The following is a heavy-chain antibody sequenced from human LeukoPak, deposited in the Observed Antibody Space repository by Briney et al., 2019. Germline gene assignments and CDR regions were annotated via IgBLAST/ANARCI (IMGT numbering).Heavy chain of an antibody. CDR3: ARSPLYDFWSGYYDY. J-gene: IGHJ4*02. CDR1: GYSISSGYY. D-gene: IGHD3-3*01. Sequence: SETLSLTCTVSGYSISSGYYWGWIRQPPGKGLEWFGSIYHSGSTYYNPSLKSRVTISVDTSKNQFSLKLSSVTAADTAVYCCARSPLYDFWSGYYDYWGQGTLVTVSS. V-gene: IGHV4-38-2*02. CDR2: IYHSGST.